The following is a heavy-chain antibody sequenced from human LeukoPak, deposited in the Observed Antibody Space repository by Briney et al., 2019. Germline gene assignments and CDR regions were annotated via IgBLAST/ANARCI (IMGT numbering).Heavy chain of an antibody. V-gene: IGHV1-24*01. CDR3: ARVRRDDFWSGYYTDY. CDR1: GYTLTELS. J-gene: IGHJ4*02. Sequence: ASVKVSCKVSGYTLTELSMHWVRQAPGKGLEWMGGFDPEDGETIYAQKFQGRVTMTEDTSTDTAYMELSSLRSEDTAVYYCARVRRDDFWSGYYTDYWGQGTLVTVSS. CDR2: FDPEDGET. D-gene: IGHD3-3*01.